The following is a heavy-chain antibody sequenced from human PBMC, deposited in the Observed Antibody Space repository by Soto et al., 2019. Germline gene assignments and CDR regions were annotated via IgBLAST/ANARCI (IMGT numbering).Heavy chain of an antibody. D-gene: IGHD1-1*01. J-gene: IGHJ6*02. CDR2: IDWDDDK. Sequence: GSGPTLVNPTQTLTLTCTFSGFSLSTSGMCVSWIRQPPGKALEWLALIDWDDDKYYSTSLKTRLTISKDTSKNQVVLTMTNMDPVDTATYYCARIPIQAEPRGHYYYYGMDVWGQGTTVTVSS. CDR1: GFSLSTSGMC. CDR3: ARIPIQAEPRGHYYYYGMDV. V-gene: IGHV2-70*01.